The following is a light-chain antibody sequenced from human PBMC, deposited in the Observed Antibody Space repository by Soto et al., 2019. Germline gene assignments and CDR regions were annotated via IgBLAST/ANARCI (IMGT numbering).Light chain of an antibody. CDR2: DVS. Sequence: QSALTQPRSVSGSPGQSVTISCTGTSSDVAAYNYVSWYQQHPGKAPKPLICDVSRRPSGVPDRFSGSKSGNTASLTISGLQAEEEADYYCCSYAGSYTYVVFGGGTKVTVL. V-gene: IGLV2-11*01. CDR1: SSDVAAYNY. CDR3: CSYAGSYTYVV. J-gene: IGLJ2*01.